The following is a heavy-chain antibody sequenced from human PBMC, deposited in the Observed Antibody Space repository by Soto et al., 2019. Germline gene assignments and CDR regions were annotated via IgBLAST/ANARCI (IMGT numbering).Heavy chain of an antibody. V-gene: IGHV3-23*01. J-gene: IGHJ3*02. CDR1: GFTFGSYA. D-gene: IGHD6-19*01. Sequence: AGGSLRLSCAASGFTFGSYAMSWVRQAPGKGLEWVSVITYDGGSTYYADSVKGRFTISRDNSKNTLYLQMNSLRAEDAAVYYCAKVGQWLATYDAFDIWGQGTMVTVSS. CDR2: ITYDGGST. CDR3: AKVGQWLATYDAFDI.